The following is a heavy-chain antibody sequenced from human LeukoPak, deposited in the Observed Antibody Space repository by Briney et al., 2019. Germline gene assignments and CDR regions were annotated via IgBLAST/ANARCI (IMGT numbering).Heavy chain of an antibody. D-gene: IGHD6-19*01. CDR2: LSSSSSYI. J-gene: IGHJ4*02. V-gene: IGHV3-21*01. CDR1: GFTFSSYS. Sequence: GGSLRLSCAASGFTFSSYSMNWVRQAPGKGLEWVSSLSSSSSYIYYADSVKGRFTVSSDNSKNTLYLQMNSLRAEDTALYYCAREGPSSGWPGYFDYWGQGTLVTVSS. CDR3: AREGPSSGWPGYFDY.